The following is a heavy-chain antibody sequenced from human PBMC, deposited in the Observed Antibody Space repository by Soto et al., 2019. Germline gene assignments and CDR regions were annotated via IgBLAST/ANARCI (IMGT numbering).Heavy chain of an antibody. Sequence: QVQLVESGGGVVQPGRSLRLSCAASGFTFSSYAMHWVRQAPGKGLEWVALISYDGSNKYYADSVKGRFTISRDNSKNTLYLQMNSLRAEDTAVYYCARDPPFDIWGQGTMVTVSS. CDR2: ISYDGSNK. CDR1: GFTFSSYA. J-gene: IGHJ3*02. V-gene: IGHV3-30-3*01. CDR3: ARDPPFDI.